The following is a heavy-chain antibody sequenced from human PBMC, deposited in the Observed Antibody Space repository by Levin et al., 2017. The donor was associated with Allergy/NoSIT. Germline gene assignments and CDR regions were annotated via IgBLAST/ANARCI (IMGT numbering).Heavy chain of an antibody. D-gene: IGHD3-16*02. Sequence: PSETLSLTCTVSGGSISSGSYYWSWIRQPPGKGLEWIGYMSYSGSTYYNPSLNSRLIISLDTSKNQFSLNLRSVTAADTAVYFCARAVNQDWFDSWGQGTLVTVSS. J-gene: IGHJ5*01. CDR1: GGSISSGSYY. CDR3: ARAVNQDWFDS. V-gene: IGHV4-30-4*01. CDR2: MSYSGST.